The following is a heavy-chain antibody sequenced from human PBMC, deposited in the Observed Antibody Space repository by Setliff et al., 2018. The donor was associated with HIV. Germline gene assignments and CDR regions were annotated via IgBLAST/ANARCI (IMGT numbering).Heavy chain of an antibody. D-gene: IGHD4-17*01. Sequence: ASVKVSCKASGYTFTNYGISWVRQAPGQGLEWMGWIRVYNGNTNYALKFRGRVTMTRDTSTTTVYMELSSLRSEDTAVYYCALDYGDNNWFDPWGQGTLVTVSS. V-gene: IGHV1-18*01. CDR2: IRVYNGNT. J-gene: IGHJ5*02. CDR1: GYTFTNYG. CDR3: ALDYGDNNWFDP.